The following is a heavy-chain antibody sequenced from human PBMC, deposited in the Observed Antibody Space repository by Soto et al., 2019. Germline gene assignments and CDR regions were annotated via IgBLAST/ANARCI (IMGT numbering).Heavy chain of an antibody. Sequence: GGSLRLSCAVSGFTFSAYGTHWVRQAPGKGLEWVAAISHDGTNKNYGDSVKGRFTISRDNSKNTLYLQMNSLRAEDTAVYYCASGLYCGGDCYSRGFYYWGQGTLVTVSS. CDR3: ASGLYCGGDCYSRGFYY. CDR2: ISHDGTNK. J-gene: IGHJ4*02. V-gene: IGHV3-30*03. D-gene: IGHD2-21*02. CDR1: GFTFSAYG.